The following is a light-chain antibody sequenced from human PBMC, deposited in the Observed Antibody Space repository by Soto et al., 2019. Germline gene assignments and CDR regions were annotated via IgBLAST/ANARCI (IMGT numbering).Light chain of an antibody. V-gene: IGLV2-14*03. CDR2: DVS. J-gene: IGLJ1*01. CDR1: NSDIGGYNY. CDR3: SSYTRSSTTA. Sequence: QSALAQPASVSGSPGQSITISCTGTNSDIGGYNYVSWYQHHPGKAPKLMIYDVSNRPSGVSDRFSGSKSGNTASLTIPGLQPEDEADYYCSSYTRSSTTAFGTGTKVTVL.